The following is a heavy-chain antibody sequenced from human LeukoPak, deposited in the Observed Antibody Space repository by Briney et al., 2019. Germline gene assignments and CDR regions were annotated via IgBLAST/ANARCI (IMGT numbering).Heavy chain of an antibody. CDR3: AKGYCTNGVGSNFDY. Sequence: GRSLRLSCAASGFTFDDYAMHWVRQAPGKGLEWVSGISWNSGSIGYADSVKGRFTISRDNAKNSLYLQMNSLRAEDTALYYCAKGYCTNGVGSNFDYWGQGTLVTVSS. CDR1: GFTFDDYA. D-gene: IGHD2-8*01. CDR2: ISWNSGSI. J-gene: IGHJ4*02. V-gene: IGHV3-9*01.